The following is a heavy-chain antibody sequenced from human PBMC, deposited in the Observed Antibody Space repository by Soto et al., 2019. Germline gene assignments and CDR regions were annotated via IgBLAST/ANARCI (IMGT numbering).Heavy chain of an antibody. J-gene: IGHJ4*02. CDR1: GYTFTGNY. CDR3: ARSVVMVVVAPVSVLDY. Sequence: ASVKVSCKTSGYTFTGNYIHWVRQAPGQGLEWMGWLNPQSGGTNYAQKFQGRVTMTRDTSIGTAYMESTRLTSEDTAVYFCARSVVMVVVAPVSVLDYWAQGTLVTVSS. V-gene: IGHV1-2*02. CDR2: LNPQSGGT. D-gene: IGHD2-15*01.